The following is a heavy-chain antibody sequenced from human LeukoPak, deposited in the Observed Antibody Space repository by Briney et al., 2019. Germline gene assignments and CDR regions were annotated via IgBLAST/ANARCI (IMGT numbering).Heavy chain of an antibody. CDR1: GGSFSGYY. V-gene: IGHV4-34*01. CDR2: INHSGST. Sequence: SETLSLTCAVYGGSFSGYYWSWIRQPPGKGLEWIGEINHSGSTNYNPSLKSRVTISVDTSKNQFSLKLSSVTAADTAVYYCARHGDYDFWSGYPDNWFDPWGQGTLVTVSS. D-gene: IGHD3-3*01. CDR3: ARHGDYDFWSGYPDNWFDP. J-gene: IGHJ5*02.